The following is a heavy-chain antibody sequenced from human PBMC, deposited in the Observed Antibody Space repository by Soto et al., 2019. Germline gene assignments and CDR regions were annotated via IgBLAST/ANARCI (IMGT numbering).Heavy chain of an antibody. J-gene: IGHJ4*02. CDR3: ARAGTRTKPNDY. CDR2: IRYTGST. Sequence: SETLSLTCTVSGGSVSGYYWNWIRQPPGKGLEWIGYIRYTGSTTYNPSLKPRVTMSVAASENQFSLKLSSVTAADTAVYYCARAGTRTKPNDYWGQGTLVTVS. CDR1: GGSVSGYY. V-gene: IGHV4-59*02. D-gene: IGHD3-10*01.